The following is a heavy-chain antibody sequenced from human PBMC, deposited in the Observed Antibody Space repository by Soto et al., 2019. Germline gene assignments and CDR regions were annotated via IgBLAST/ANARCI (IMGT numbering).Heavy chain of an antibody. D-gene: IGHD6-13*01. J-gene: IGHJ4*02. CDR3: ARAFSSWAFDY. CDR2: IYYSGST. V-gene: IGHV4-39*07. CDR1: GDSISNSNYY. Sequence: LSLTCTVSGDSISNSNYYWGWIRQPPGKGLEWIANIYYSGSTYCNPSLKSRVTISVDTSKNQFSLKLSSVTAADTAVYYCARAFSSWAFDYWGQG.